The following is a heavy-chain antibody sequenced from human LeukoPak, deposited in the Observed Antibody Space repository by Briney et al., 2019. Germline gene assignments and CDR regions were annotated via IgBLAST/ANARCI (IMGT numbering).Heavy chain of an antibody. Sequence: KISCKGSGYSFTSYWIGWVRQAPGQGLEWMGGIIPIFGTANYAQKFQGRVTITTDESTSTAYMELSSLRSEDTAVYYCARDVFWGQGTLVTVSS. V-gene: IGHV1-69*05. J-gene: IGHJ4*02. CDR2: IIPIFGTA. CDR3: ARDVF. CDR1: GYSFTSYW.